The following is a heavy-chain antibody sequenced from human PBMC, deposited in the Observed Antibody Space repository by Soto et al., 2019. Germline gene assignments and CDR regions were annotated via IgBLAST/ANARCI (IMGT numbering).Heavy chain of an antibody. D-gene: IGHD3-22*01. CDR1: GFTFEDHA. V-gene: IGHV3-9*01. Sequence: PGGSLRLSCAAIGFTFEDHAMHWIRQVPGKGLEWVAGINWNSGITGYADSVKGRFTISRDNANNSLHLEMNSLKTEDTALYYCAKGRGALTVVSNWFDPWGQGTPVTVYS. CDR3: AKGRGALTVVSNWFDP. CDR2: INWNSGIT. J-gene: IGHJ5*02.